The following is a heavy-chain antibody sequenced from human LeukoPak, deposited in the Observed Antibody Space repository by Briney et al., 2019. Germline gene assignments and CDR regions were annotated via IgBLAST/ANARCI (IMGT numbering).Heavy chain of an antibody. J-gene: IGHJ4*02. CDR1: GGSFSGHY. D-gene: IGHD3-10*01. CDR3: ARPRYGSGSLDS. V-gene: IGHV4-34*01. Sequence: SETLSLTCAVYGGSFSGHYWTWIHQPPGKGLEWIGEINHSGSTTYNPSLNNRVTISVDTSKNQFSLKMSSVTAADTAVYYCARPRYGSGSLDSWGQGTLVTVSS. CDR2: INHSGST.